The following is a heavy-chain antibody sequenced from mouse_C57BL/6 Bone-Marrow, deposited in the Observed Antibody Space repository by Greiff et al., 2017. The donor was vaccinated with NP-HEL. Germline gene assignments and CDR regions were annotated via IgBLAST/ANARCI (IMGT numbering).Heavy chain of an antibody. CDR2: IHPNSGST. D-gene: IGHD3-1*01. CDR3: ARSGLRRFAY. J-gene: IGHJ3*01. Sequence: VQLQQPGAELVKPGASVKLSCKASGYTFTSYWMHWVKQRPGQGLEWIGMIHPNSGSTNYNEKFKSKVTLTVDKSSSTAYMQLSSLTSEDSAVYYCARSGLRRFAYWGQGTLVTVSA. CDR1: GYTFTSYW. V-gene: IGHV1-64*01.